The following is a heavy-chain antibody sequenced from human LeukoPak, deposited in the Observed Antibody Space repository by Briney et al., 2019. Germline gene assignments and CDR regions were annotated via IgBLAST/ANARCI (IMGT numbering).Heavy chain of an antibody. V-gene: IGHV1-2*02. CDR3: ARVGCTGGSCYGWFDP. J-gene: IGHJ5*02. D-gene: IGHD2-15*01. Sequence: GASVKVSCKASGYIFTDYYMHWARQAPGQGLEWMGWINPNSGGTNSAQKFQGRVTMTRDTSISTAYMELSRLRSDDTAVYYCARVGCTGGSCYGWFDPWGQGTLVTVSS. CDR1: GYIFTDYY. CDR2: INPNSGGT.